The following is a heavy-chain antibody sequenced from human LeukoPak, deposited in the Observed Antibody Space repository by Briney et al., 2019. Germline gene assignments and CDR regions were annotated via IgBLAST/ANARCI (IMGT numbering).Heavy chain of an antibody. Sequence: SETLSLTCAGYGGSFSGYYWSWIRQPPGKGLEWIGEINHSGSTNYNPSLKSRVTISVDTSKNQFSLKLSSVTAADTAVYYCARGIVVVPAAQHWFDPWGQGTLVTVSS. J-gene: IGHJ5*02. CDR2: INHSGST. D-gene: IGHD2-2*01. V-gene: IGHV4-34*01. CDR3: ARGIVVVPAAQHWFDP. CDR1: GGSFSGYY.